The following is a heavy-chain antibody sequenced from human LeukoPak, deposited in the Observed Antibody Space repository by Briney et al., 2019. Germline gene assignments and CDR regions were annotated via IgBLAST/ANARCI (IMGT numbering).Heavy chain of an antibody. CDR2: LNRNSGDT. J-gene: IGHJ4*02. Sequence: ASVKVSCKASGYTFTDYYMHRVRQAPGQGLEWMGWLNRNSGDTNYAQKFQGRVSMTRDSSISTAYMDLSDLRSDDTAVYSCARGRNIEMTTMSGGSDYWGQGTMVTVSS. D-gene: IGHD5-24*01. CDR3: ARGRNIEMTTMSGGSDY. V-gene: IGHV1-2*02. CDR1: GYTFTDYY.